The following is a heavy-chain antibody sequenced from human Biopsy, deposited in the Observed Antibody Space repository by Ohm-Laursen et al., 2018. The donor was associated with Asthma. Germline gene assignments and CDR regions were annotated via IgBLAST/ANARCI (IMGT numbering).Heavy chain of an antibody. CDR1: SGSGGYMRSGNYY. Sequence: SDTLSLTCSLSSGSGGYMRSGNYYWGWIRQPPGKGLEWIGRIYYSGTTYYNPSLESRVTVSADTSKNQFSLNLTSVTAADTAVYYCVRGSSSWHHGPFHYYYGLDVWGQGTTATVSS. CDR2: IYYSGTT. J-gene: IGHJ6*02. V-gene: IGHV4-39*01. CDR3: VRGSSSWHHGPFHYYYGLDV. D-gene: IGHD6-13*01.